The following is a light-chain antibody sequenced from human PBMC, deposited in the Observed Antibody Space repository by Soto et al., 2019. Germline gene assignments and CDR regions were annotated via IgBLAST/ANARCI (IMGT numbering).Light chain of an antibody. V-gene: IGKV3-15*01. CDR1: QSVRSN. Sequence: EIVMTQSPATLSVSPGERATLFCRASQSVRSNFLAWYQQKPGQAPRLLIYSASTRATDIPARFSGSGSGTEFTLTISSLQSEDFAVYYCQQYSAWLLTFGGGTKVEIK. J-gene: IGKJ4*01. CDR2: SAS. CDR3: QQYSAWLLT.